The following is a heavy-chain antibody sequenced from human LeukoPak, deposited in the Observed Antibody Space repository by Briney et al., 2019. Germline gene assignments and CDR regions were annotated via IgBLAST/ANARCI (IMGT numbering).Heavy chain of an antibody. D-gene: IGHD6-6*01. CDR3: AGGVHRHIAALGY. CDR1: GYTFTSYD. J-gene: IGHJ4*02. V-gene: IGHV1-8*01. CDR2: MNPNSGNT. Sequence: GASVKVSCKASGYTFTSYDINWVRQATGQGLEWMGWMNPNSGNTGYAQKFQGRVTMTRNTSISTAYMELSSLRSEDTAVYYCAGGVHRHIAALGYWGQGTLVTVSS.